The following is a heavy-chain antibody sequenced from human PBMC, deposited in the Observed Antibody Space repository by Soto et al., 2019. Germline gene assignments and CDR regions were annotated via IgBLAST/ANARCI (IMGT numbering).Heavy chain of an antibody. J-gene: IGHJ4*02. CDR2: IIPIFGTA. CDR3: ARGWGYDSTDYYYAY. Sequence: QVQLVQSGAEVRKPGSSVRVSCKASGGSFNRHTISWVRQAPGQGLEWMGGIIPIFGTANHAQKFQGRVTIIADEXXXXVYMELSSLRSDDTAIYYCARGWGYDSTDYYYAYWGQGTLVIVSS. D-gene: IGHD3-22*01. V-gene: IGHV1-69*01. CDR1: GGSFNRHT.